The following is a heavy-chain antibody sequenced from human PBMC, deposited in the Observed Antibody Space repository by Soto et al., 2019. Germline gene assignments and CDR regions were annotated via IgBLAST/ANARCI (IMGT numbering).Heavy chain of an antibody. D-gene: IGHD6-13*01. J-gene: IGHJ6*02. CDR3: ARCGSPSHYGMDV. Sequence: PGESLKISCKGSGYSFTSYWIGWVRQMPRKGLEWMGIIYVADSDTRYNPSFQGQFTISADKSISTAYLQWSSLKASDPAMYYCARCGSPSHYGMDVWGQGTTVTVSS. V-gene: IGHV5-51*01. CDR1: GYSFTSYW. CDR2: IYVADSDT.